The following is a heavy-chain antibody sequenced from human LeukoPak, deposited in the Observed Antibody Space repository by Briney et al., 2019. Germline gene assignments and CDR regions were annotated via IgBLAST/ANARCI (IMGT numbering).Heavy chain of an antibody. CDR1: GYTFTGYY. V-gene: IGHV1-2*02. J-gene: IGHJ3*02. D-gene: IGHD3-3*01. CDR3: ARTRFLTYYDFWSGYGRYAFDI. CDR2: INPNSGGT. Sequence: ASVKVSCKASGYTFTGYYMHWVRQAPGQGLEWMGWINPNSGGTNYAQKFQGRVTMTRDTSISTAYMELSRLRSDDTAVFYCARTRFLTYYDFWSGYGRYAFDIWGQGTMVTVSS.